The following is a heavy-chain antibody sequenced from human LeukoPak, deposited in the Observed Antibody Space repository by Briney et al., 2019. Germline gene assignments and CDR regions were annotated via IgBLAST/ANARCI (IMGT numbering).Heavy chain of an antibody. D-gene: IGHD4-17*01. CDR3: ALVPPLDDYGDYGGGY. CDR2: IWYDGSNK. V-gene: IGHV3-33*01. J-gene: IGHJ4*02. CDR1: GFTFSSYG. Sequence: GGSLRLSCAASGFTFSSYGMHWVRQAPGKGLEWVAVIWYDGSNKYYADSVKGRFTISRDNSKNTLYLQMNSLRAEDTAVYYCALVPPLDDYGDYGGGYWGQGTLVTVSS.